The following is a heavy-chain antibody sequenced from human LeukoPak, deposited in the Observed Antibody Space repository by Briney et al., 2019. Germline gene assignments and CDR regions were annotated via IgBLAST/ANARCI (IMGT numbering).Heavy chain of an antibody. J-gene: IGHJ4*02. CDR1: GYTFTNYY. CDR3: ARGSNRDY. D-gene: IGHD2-8*01. CDR2: LNPNTGGT. Sequence: ASVKVSCKASGYTFTNYYIHWVRQAPGQGLEWMGWLNPNTGGTNYAQKFQGRVTMTRDTSISTAYMELSRLGSDDTAVYYCARGSNRDYWGQGTLVTVSS. V-gene: IGHV1-2*02.